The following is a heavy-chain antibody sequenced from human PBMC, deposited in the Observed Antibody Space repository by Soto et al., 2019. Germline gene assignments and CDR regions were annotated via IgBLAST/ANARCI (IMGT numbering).Heavy chain of an antibody. CDR1: GFTLSSYW. CDR2: IKQDGSEK. Sequence: TGGSLRLSCAASGFTLSSYWMSWVRQAPGKGLEWVANIKQDGSEKYYVDSVKGRFTISRDNAKNSLYLQMNSLRAEDTAVYYCAREVRGVIMPYYYYGMDVWGQGTTVTVSS. D-gene: IGHD3-10*01. J-gene: IGHJ6*02. V-gene: IGHV3-7*01. CDR3: AREVRGVIMPYYYYGMDV.